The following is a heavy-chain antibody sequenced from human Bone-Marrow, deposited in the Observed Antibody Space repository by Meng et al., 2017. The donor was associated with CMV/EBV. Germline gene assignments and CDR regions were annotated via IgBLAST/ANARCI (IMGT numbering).Heavy chain of an antibody. J-gene: IGHJ2*01. CDR1: GFTFSTCA. D-gene: IGHD3/OR15-3a*01. Sequence: SGFTFSTCARHWVRPAADEGVEWGALISKDGGNTKYADSVRGRFTISRDNSKSTLYLQINSLRSEDTAVHYCARRGFWTGPRYFDLWGRGTLVTVSS. CDR2: ISKDGGNT. CDR3: ARRGFWTGPRYFDL. V-gene: IGHV3-30*04.